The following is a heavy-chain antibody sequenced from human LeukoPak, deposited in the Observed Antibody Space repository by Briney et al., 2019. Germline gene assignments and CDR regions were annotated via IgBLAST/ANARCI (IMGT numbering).Heavy chain of an antibody. V-gene: IGHV1-69*13. Sequence: SVKVSCKASGGTFSSYAISWVRQAPGQGLEWMGGIIPIFGTANYAQKFQGGVTITADESTSTAYMELSSLRSEDTAVYYCARDNTDCSSTSCPPGVDVWGKGTTVTVSS. CDR3: ARDNTDCSSTSCPPGVDV. CDR1: GGTFSSYA. CDR2: IIPIFGTA. D-gene: IGHD2-2*01. J-gene: IGHJ6*04.